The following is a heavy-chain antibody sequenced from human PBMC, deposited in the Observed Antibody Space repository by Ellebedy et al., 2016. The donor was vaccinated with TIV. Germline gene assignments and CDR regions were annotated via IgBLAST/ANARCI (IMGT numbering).Heavy chain of an antibody. CDR3: ARSPPVTGTTCAPYDY. CDR1: GFTFSSYT. CDR2: ISYTSGHI. J-gene: IGHJ4*02. Sequence: GGSLRLXXAASGFTFSSYTMNWVRQAPGKGLEWVSSISYTSGHIYYADSVKGRFTISRDNAKNSLYLQMNSLRAEDTAVYYCARSPPVTGTTCAPYDYWGQGTLVTVSS. D-gene: IGHD1-20*01. V-gene: IGHV3-21*01.